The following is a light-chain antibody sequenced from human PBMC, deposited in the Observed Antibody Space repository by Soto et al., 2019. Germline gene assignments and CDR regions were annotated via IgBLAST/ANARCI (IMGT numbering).Light chain of an antibody. Sequence: QSVLTQPPSVSAAPGQKVTISCSGSSSNIGNNYVSWNQQVPGTAPKLLIFDSDKRPSGIPDRFSGSKSGTSATLGVTGLQTGDEADYYCGTWDNSLPGWVFGGGTQLTVL. CDR3: GTWDNSLPGWV. V-gene: IGLV1-51*01. CDR2: DSD. CDR1: SSNIGNNY. J-gene: IGLJ3*02.